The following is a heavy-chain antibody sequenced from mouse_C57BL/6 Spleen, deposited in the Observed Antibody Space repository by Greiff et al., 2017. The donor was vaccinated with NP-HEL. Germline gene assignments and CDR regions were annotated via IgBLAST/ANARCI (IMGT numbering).Heavy chain of an antibody. D-gene: IGHD3-1*01. V-gene: IGHV1-59*01. CDR2: IDPSDSYT. CDR3: ARGDGPWFAY. J-gene: IGHJ3*01. Sequence: VQLQQPGAELVRPGTSVKLSCKASGYTFTSYWMHWVKQRPGQGLEWIGVIDPSDSYTNYNQNFKGKATLTVDTSSSTAYMQLSSLTSEDSAVYYCARGDGPWFAYWGQGTLVTVSA. CDR1: GYTFTSYW.